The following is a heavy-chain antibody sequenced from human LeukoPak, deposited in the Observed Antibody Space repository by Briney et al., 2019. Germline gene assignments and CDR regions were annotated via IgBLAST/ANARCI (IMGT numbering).Heavy chain of an antibody. CDR1: GFTFSGFW. CDR2: INSDGSEG. D-gene: IGHD6-19*01. J-gene: IGHJ4*02. V-gene: IGHV3-7*03. CDR3: AKCLAVAGTVDYFDY. Sequence: PGGSLRLSCAVSGFTFSGFWMSWSRQAPGKGLEWVASINSDGSEGYYADVVKGRFTISRDNAKNSLYLQINSLRAEDTAVYYCAKCLAVAGTVDYFDYWGQGTLVTVPS.